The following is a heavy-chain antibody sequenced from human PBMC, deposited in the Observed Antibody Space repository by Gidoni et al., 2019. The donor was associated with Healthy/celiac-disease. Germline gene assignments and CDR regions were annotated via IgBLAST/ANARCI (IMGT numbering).Heavy chain of an antibody. CDR3: ARSWYPDYYYYYMDV. CDR1: GFPFSSYA. Sequence: EVQLLESGGGLVQPGGSLRLSCAASGFPFSSYAMSWVRQAPGKGLEWVSAISGSGGSTYYADSGKGRFTISRDNSKNTLYLQMNSLRAEDTAVYYCARSWYPDYYYYYMDVWGKGTTVTVSS. J-gene: IGHJ6*03. D-gene: IGHD6-13*01. CDR2: ISGSGGST. V-gene: IGHV3-23*01.